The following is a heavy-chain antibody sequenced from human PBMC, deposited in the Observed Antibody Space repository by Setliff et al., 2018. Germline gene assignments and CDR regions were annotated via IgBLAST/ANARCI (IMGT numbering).Heavy chain of an antibody. Sequence: PSETLSLTCSVSGDSISSSSYYWGWIRQPPGKGLEWIGSINYSGITYYSPSLKSRVIVSVDTSKNQFSLKVISMTAADTAVYYCARGRNIAARLLDSWGQGTLVTVSS. V-gene: IGHV4-39*02. CDR3: ARGRNIAARLLDS. CDR2: INYSGIT. D-gene: IGHD6-6*01. J-gene: IGHJ4*02. CDR1: GDSISSSSYY.